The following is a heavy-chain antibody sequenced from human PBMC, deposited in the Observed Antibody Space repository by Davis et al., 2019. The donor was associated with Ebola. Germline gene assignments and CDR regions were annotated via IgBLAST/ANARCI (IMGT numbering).Heavy chain of an antibody. V-gene: IGHV1-18*01. J-gene: IGHJ4*02. D-gene: IGHD6-19*01. CDR2: ISAYNGNT. CDR3: ARGGSGWYYFDY. Sequence: ASVKVSCKASGYTFTSYGISWVRQAPGQGLEWMGWISAYNGNTNYAQKLQGRVTMTRDTSTSTVYMELSSLRSEDTAVYYCARGGSGWYYFDYWGQGTLVTVSS. CDR1: GYTFTSYG.